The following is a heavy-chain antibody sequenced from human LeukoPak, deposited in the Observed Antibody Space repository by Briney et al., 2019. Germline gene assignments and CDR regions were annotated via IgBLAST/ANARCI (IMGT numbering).Heavy chain of an antibody. J-gene: IGHJ4*02. CDR3: ARGTSQLNYFDY. V-gene: IGHV1-69*04. CDR2: IIPILGIA. CDR1: GGTFSSYA. Sequence: SVKVSFKASGGTFSSYAISWVRQAPGQGLEWMGRIIPILGIANYAQKFQGRVTITADKSTSTAYMELSSLRSEDTAVYYCARGTSQLNYFDYWGQGTLVTVSS. D-gene: IGHD2-2*01.